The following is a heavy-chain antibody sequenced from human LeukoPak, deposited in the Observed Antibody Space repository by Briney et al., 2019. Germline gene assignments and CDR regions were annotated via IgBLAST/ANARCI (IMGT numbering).Heavy chain of an antibody. CDR3: ATSQEFGYRYGYTYFDY. CDR2: IFYRGRT. V-gene: IGHV4-59*01. Sequence: SETLSLTCTVSGGSLSNYYWNWIRQPPGKGRGLTGYIFYRGRTNNNTSLKSRVTLSVDTSTHWISLRLTSVAGAATAVYYCATSQEFGYRYGYTYFDYWGQGPLVTVSS. CDR1: GGSLSNYY. J-gene: IGHJ4*02. D-gene: IGHD5-18*01.